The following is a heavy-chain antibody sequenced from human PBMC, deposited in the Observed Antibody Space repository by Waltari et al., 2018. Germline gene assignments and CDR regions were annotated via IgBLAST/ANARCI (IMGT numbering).Heavy chain of an antibody. V-gene: IGHV1-3*03. CDR2: INAGNGNT. J-gene: IGHJ4*02. D-gene: IGHD3-22*01. Sequence: QVQLVQSGAEVKKPGASVKVSCKASGYTFTSYAMHWVRQAPGQRLEWMGWINAGNGNTKYSQEFQGRVTITRDTSASTAYMELSSLRSEDMAVYYCARMAPNYYDSSGYYFFDYWGQGTLVTVSS. CDR3: ARMAPNYYDSSGYYFFDY. CDR1: GYTFTSYA.